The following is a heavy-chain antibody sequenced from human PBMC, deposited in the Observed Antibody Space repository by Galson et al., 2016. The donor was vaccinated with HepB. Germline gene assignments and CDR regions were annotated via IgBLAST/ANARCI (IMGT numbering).Heavy chain of an antibody. CDR3: ARDDKSGSWSWFDP. CDR1: GGTFGIYG. V-gene: IGHV1-69*06. D-gene: IGHD6-13*01. CDR2: IMPSLNAS. J-gene: IGHJ5*02. Sequence: SVKVSCKASGGTFGIYGISWVRQAPGQGLEWMGIIMPSLNASNYAQKFQGRVTASADTSTNIAYMEMRSLRSDDTAVYYCARDDKSGSWSWFDPWGQGTLVTVSS.